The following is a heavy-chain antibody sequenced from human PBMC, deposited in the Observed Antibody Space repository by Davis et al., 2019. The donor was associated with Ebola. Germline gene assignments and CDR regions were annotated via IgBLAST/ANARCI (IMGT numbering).Heavy chain of an antibody. CDR3: ARGRWLQFGYYFDY. CDR2: IKQDGSEK. CDR1: GFTFSSYW. Sequence: GESLKISCAASGFTFSSYWMSWVRQAPGKVLEWVANIKQDGSEKYYVDSVKGRFTISRDNAKNSLYLQMNSLRAEDTAVYYCARGRWLQFGYYFDYWGQGTLVTVSS. D-gene: IGHD5-24*01. V-gene: IGHV3-7*03. J-gene: IGHJ4*02.